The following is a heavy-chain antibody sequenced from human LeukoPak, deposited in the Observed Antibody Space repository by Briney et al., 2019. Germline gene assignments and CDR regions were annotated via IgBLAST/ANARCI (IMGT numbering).Heavy chain of an antibody. J-gene: IGHJ4*02. D-gene: IGHD2-2*01. CDR3: AKAEGNRGGIVVVPAAHDY. Sequence: PGGSLRLSCAASGFTFSSYAMSWVRQAPGKGLEWVSAISGSGGSTYYADSVKGRFTISRDNSKNTLYLQMNSLSAEDTAVYYCAKAEGNRGGIVVVPAAHDYWGQGTLVTVSS. CDR2: ISGSGGST. V-gene: IGHV3-23*01. CDR1: GFTFSSYA.